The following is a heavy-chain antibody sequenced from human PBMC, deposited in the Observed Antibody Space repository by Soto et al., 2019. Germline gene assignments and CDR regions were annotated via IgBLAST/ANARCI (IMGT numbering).Heavy chain of an antibody. CDR2: ISDSGSTI. CDR1: GFTFSDYY. Sequence: GGSLRLSCAASGFTFSDYYMSWIRQAPGKGLEWVSYISDSGSTIYDADSVKGRFTISRDNAQNSLYLQANSLRAEDTAVYYCARTVVSYYYYMDVWGKGTTVTVSS. D-gene: IGHD2-15*01. CDR3: ARTVVSYYYYMDV. V-gene: IGHV3-11*01. J-gene: IGHJ6*03.